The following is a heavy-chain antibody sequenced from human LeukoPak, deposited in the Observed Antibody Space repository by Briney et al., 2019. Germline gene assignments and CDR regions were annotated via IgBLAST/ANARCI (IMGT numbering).Heavy chain of an antibody. Sequence: GASVKVACKASGYTFTGYYMHWVRQAPGQGLEWMGCINPNSDFTNFAQNFQGRVTMTSDTSISTAYMELSRLRSDDTAVYYCANDWRVGGYYYGMDVWGQGTTVTVSS. CDR1: GYTFTGYY. D-gene: IGHD3-10*01. CDR2: INPNSDFT. J-gene: IGHJ6*02. CDR3: ANDWRVGGYYYGMDV. V-gene: IGHV1-2*02.